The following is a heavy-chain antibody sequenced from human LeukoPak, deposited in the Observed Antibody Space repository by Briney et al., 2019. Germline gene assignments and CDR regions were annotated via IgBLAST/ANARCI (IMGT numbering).Heavy chain of an antibody. D-gene: IGHD6-25*01. CDR1: GFIFSNDC. V-gene: IGHV3-7*01. Sequence: GGSLRLSCAASGFIFSNDCMTWVRQAPGKGLEGVANINQNGGVTFYADPVKGRFTISRDNAKNSLYLQMNTLSVEDTAVYYCASTDDAAAGPNWGQGTLVTVSS. CDR2: INQNGGVT. CDR3: ASTDDAAAGPN. J-gene: IGHJ4*02.